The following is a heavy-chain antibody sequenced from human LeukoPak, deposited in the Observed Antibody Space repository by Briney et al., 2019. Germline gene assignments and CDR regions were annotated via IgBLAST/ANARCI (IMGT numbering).Heavy chain of an antibody. CDR2: ISGDNDKK. CDR1: SHNISSFG. J-gene: IGHJ6*03. V-gene: IGHV1-18*01. D-gene: IGHD2-2*01. Sequence: ASVKVSCKASSHNISSFGFSWVRQAPGQGLEWMGWISGDNDKKNYAQKVQDRVTMTTDTSTSTVYMELRSLRSDDTAVYYCARATSYCSSTSCYGGGYMDVWGKGTTVSVSS. CDR3: ARATSYCSSTSCYGGGYMDV.